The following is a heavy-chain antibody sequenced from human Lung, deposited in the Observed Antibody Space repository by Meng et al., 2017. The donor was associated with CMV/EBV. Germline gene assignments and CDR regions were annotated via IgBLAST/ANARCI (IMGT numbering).Heavy chain of an antibody. J-gene: IGHJ6*02. CDR2: INHSGST. D-gene: IGHD2-2*01. V-gene: IGHV4-34*01. Sequence: SXTXSLXCAVYGGSFSGYYWSWIRQPPGKGLEWIGEINHSGSTNYNPSLKSRVTISVDTSKNQFSLKLSSVTAADTAVYYCARGLFCPRYCSSTSCYCYYGMDVXGQGXTVTVSS. CDR1: GGSFSGYY. CDR3: ARGLFCPRYCSSTSCYCYYGMDV.